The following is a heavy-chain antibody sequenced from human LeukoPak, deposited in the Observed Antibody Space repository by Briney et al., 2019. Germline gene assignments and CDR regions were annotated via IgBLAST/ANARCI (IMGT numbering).Heavy chain of an antibody. J-gene: IGHJ4*02. CDR2: ISGSGGST. CDR1: GFTFSSYA. V-gene: IGHV3-23*01. Sequence: GGSLRLSCAASGFTFSSYAMSWVRQAPGKGLEWVSAISGSGGSTYYADSVKGRFTITRDNSKNTLYLQMNSLRAEDTAVYYCAKVDGYSYENYYFDYWGQGTLVTVSS. CDR3: AKVDGYSYENYYFDY. D-gene: IGHD5-18*01.